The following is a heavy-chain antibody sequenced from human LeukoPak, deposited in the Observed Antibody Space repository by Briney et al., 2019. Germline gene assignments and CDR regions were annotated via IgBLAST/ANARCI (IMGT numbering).Heavy chain of an antibody. V-gene: IGHV3-30-3*01. CDR2: ISYDGSNK. Sequence: GGSLRLSCAASGFTFSSYAMHWVRQAPGKGLEWVAVISYDGSNKYYADSVKGRFTISRDNSKNTLYLQMNSLRAEDTAVYYCARERIYARLIDYWGQGTLVTVSS. CDR3: ARERIYARLIDY. CDR1: GFTFSSYA. J-gene: IGHJ4*02. D-gene: IGHD5/OR15-5a*01.